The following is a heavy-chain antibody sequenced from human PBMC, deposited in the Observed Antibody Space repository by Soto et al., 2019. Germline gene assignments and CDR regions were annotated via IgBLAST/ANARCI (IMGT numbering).Heavy chain of an antibody. J-gene: IGHJ3*02. CDR1: GYTFTSYY. V-gene: IGHV1-46*03. D-gene: IGHD2-15*01. Sequence: GASVKVSCKASGYTFTSYYMHWVRQAPGQGLEWMGIINPSGGSTSYAQKFQGRVTMTRDTSTSTVCMELSSLRSEDTAVYYCASCIDAQDAFDIWGQGTMVTVSS. CDR2: INPSGGST. CDR3: ASCIDAQDAFDI.